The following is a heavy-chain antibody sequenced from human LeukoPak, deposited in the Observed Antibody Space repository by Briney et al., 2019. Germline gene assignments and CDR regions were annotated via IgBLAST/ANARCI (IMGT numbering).Heavy chain of an antibody. Sequence: ASVKVSCKASGYTFTSYGISWVRQAPGQGLEWMGWISAYNSNTNYAQKLQGRVTMTTDTSTSTAYMELRSLRSDDTAVYYCARDLSAYGSGNDAFDIWGQGTMVTVSS. D-gene: IGHD3-10*01. J-gene: IGHJ3*02. V-gene: IGHV1-18*01. CDR2: ISAYNSNT. CDR3: ARDLSAYGSGNDAFDI. CDR1: GYTFTSYG.